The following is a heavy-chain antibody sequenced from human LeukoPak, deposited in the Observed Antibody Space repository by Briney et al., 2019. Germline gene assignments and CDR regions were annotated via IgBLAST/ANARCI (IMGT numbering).Heavy chain of an antibody. CDR3: ARLDYYGSGSAFY. J-gene: IGHJ4*02. CDR1: GGSISSSSYY. Sequence: SETLSLTCTVSGGSISSSSYYWGWIRQPPGKGLEWIGSIYYSGSTYYNPSLKSRGTISVDTSKNQFSLKLSSVTAADTAVYYCARLDYYGSGSAFYWGQGTLVTVSS. V-gene: IGHV4-39*01. CDR2: IYYSGST. D-gene: IGHD3-10*01.